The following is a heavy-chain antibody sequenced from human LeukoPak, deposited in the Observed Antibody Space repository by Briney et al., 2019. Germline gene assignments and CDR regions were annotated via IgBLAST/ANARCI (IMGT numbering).Heavy chain of an antibody. J-gene: IGHJ4*02. CDR3: ARDRPPRGITLLNYYDSPDFDY. V-gene: IGHV3-53*01. Sequence: GGSLRLSCAASGFTFSSNYMSWVRQAPGKGLEWVSVIYSGGSTYYADSVKGRFTISRDNSKNTLYLQMNSLRAEDTAVYYCARDRPPRGITLLNYYDSPDFDYWGQGTLVTVSS. CDR1: GFTFSSNY. D-gene: IGHD3-22*01. CDR2: IYSGGST.